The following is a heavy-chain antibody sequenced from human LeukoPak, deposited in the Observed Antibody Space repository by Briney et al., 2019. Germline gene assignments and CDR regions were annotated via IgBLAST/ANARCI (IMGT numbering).Heavy chain of an antibody. J-gene: IGHJ4*02. CDR3: AKDGYDGSGAYIDY. V-gene: IGHV3-30*18. CDR2: ISHDGSNK. Sequence: GRSLRLSCAASGFTFSSYGMHWVRQAPGKGLEWVAAISHDGSNKYNADSVKGRFTISRDNSKNTLYLQMNSLRAEDTTVYYCAKDGYDGSGAYIDYWGQGTLVIVSS. D-gene: IGHD3-22*01. CDR1: GFTFSSYG.